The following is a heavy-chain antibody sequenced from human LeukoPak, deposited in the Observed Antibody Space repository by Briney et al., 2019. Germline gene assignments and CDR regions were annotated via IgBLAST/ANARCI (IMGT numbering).Heavy chain of an antibody. J-gene: IGHJ6*02. CDR3: ARDTTPPYYYYYGMDV. D-gene: IGHD1-1*01. CDR2: ISAYNGNT. Sequence: ASVKVSCTASGYTFTSYGISWVRQAPGQGLEWMGWISAYNGNTNYAQKLQGRVTMTTDTSTSTAYMKLRSLRSDDTAVYYCARDTTPPYYYYYGMDVWGQGTTVTVSS. V-gene: IGHV1-18*01. CDR1: GYTFTSYG.